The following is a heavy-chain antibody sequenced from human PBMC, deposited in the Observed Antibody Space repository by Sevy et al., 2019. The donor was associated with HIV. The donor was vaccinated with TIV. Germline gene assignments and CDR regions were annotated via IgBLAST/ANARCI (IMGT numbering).Heavy chain of an antibody. CDR3: ARELWPGDY. J-gene: IGHJ4*02. V-gene: IGHV3-7*01. CDR1: RFTFSDYF. D-gene: IGHD2-21*01. CDR2: IKQDGSQK. Sequence: GGSLRLSCAASRFTFSDYFMGWVRQAPGKGLEWVANIKQDGSQKNYVDSVKGRFTISRDNAKNSLYLQMNRLRVDDTAVYYCARELWPGDYWGQGTLVTVSS.